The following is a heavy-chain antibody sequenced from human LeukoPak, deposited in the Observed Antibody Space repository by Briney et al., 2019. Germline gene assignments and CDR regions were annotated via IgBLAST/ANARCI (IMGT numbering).Heavy chain of an antibody. D-gene: IGHD3-9*01. CDR3: AKEGYYDILTGSTFDY. CDR2: ISDRGGST. V-gene: IGHV3-23*01. CDR1: GFTFSSYA. J-gene: IGHJ4*02. Sequence: GGSLRLSCAAPGFTFSSYAMSWVRQAPGKGLEWVSVISDRGGSTYYADSVKGRFTISRDNSKNTLYLQMNSLRAEDTAVYYCAKEGYYDILTGSTFDYWGQETLVTVSS.